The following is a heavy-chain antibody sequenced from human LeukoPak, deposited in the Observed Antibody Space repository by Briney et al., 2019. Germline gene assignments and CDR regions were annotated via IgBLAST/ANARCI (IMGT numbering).Heavy chain of an antibody. Sequence: PSETLSLTCTVSGGSISSDGYSWNWIRQPPGKGLEWIGYIYHSGSTYYNPSLKSRVTISVDRSKNQFSLNLSSVTAADTAVYYCARDSVFGIDYWGQGTLVTVSS. D-gene: IGHD3-10*01. CDR1: GGSISSDGYS. J-gene: IGHJ4*02. CDR2: IYHSGST. V-gene: IGHV4-30-2*01. CDR3: ARDSVFGIDY.